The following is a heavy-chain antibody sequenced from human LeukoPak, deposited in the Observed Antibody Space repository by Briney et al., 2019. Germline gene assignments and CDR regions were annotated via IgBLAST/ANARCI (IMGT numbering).Heavy chain of an antibody. CDR2: INPSGGST. Sequence: GASVKVSCKASGYTFTCYYMHWVRQAPGQGLEWMGIINPSGGSTSYAQKFQGRVTMTRDTSTSTVYMELSSLRSEDTAVYYCARDPDFWSGYIWFDPWGQGTLVTVSS. CDR3: ARDPDFWSGYIWFDP. CDR1: GYTFTCYY. D-gene: IGHD3-3*01. J-gene: IGHJ5*02. V-gene: IGHV1-46*01.